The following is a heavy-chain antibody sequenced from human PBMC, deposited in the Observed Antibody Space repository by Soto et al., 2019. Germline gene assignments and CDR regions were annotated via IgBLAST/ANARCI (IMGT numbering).Heavy chain of an antibody. Sequence: EVQLVETGGGLIQPGGSLRLSCAASGLIVSTNYMNWVRQAPGKGLEWVSVLYSGGSTHYAGSVTGRFIISRDNSKNTLYLQMHSLRAEDTAVYYCARGRPGDEGDAFDIWGHGTLVTVSS. D-gene: IGHD3-10*01. CDR3: ARGRPGDEGDAFDI. J-gene: IGHJ3*02. CDR2: LYSGGST. CDR1: GLIVSTNY. V-gene: IGHV3-53*02.